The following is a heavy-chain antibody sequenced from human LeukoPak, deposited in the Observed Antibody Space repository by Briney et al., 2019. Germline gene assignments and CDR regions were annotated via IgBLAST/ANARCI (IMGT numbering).Heavy chain of an antibody. V-gene: IGHV3-30-3*01. CDR2: ISYDGSNK. CDR1: GFTFSSYA. CDR3: ARDPGYCSSTSCYTTFDY. J-gene: IGHJ4*02. Sequence: GSLRLSCAASGFTFSSYAMHWVRQAPGKGLEWVAVISYDGSNKYYADSVKGRFTISRDNSQNTLYLQMNSLRAEDTAVYYCARDPGYCSSTSCYTTFDYWGQGTLVTVSS. D-gene: IGHD2-2*02.